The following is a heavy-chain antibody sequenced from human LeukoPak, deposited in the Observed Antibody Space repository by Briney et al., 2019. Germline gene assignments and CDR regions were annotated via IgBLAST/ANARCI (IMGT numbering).Heavy chain of an antibody. D-gene: IGHD2-2*01. CDR1: GGSISSYY. Sequence: SETLSLTCTVSGGSISSYYWSWIRQPPGKGLEWIGYIYYSGSTNYNPSLTSRVTISVDTSKNQFSLKLSSVTAADTAVYYCARDPLGYCSSTSCYHYYMDVWGKGTTVTVSS. CDR3: ARDPLGYCSSTSCYHYYMDV. J-gene: IGHJ6*03. V-gene: IGHV4-59*01. CDR2: IYYSGST.